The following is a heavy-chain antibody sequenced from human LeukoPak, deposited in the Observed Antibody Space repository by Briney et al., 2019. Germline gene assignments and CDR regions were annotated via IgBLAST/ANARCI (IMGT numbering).Heavy chain of an antibody. Sequence: SETLPLTCTVSGASISSYYWSWIRQPPGKGLEWIGYIYYSGSTNYNPSLKSRVTISVDTSKNQFSLKLSSVTAADTAVYYCARGGLDYGERWGQGTLVTVSS. CDR3: ARGGLDYGER. CDR2: IYYSGST. D-gene: IGHD4-17*01. V-gene: IGHV4-59*01. J-gene: IGHJ4*02. CDR1: GASISSYY.